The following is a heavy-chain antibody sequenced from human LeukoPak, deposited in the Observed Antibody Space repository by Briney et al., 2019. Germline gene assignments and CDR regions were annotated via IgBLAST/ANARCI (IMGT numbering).Heavy chain of an antibody. Sequence: ASVKVSCKASGYTFTSYAMNWVRQAPGQGLEWMGIINPSGGSTSYAQKFQGRVTMTRDTSTSTVYMELSSLRSEDTAVYYCARDLVVAGTSGGAFDIWGQGTMVTVSS. CDR3: ARDLVVAGTSGGAFDI. J-gene: IGHJ3*02. CDR2: INPSGGST. D-gene: IGHD6-19*01. CDR1: GYTFTSYA. V-gene: IGHV1-46*01.